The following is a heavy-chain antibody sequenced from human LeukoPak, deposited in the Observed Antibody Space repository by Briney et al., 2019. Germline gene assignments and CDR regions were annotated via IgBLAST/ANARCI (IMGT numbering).Heavy chain of an antibody. Sequence: PSETLSLTCDVSGVSINSCCYYWTWIRQPPGKGLEWIGYKYYSGSTRYNSSLRSRLTISLNSSKNQLSLRLTSVTAADTAVYYCARGRSYGFAFDSWGPGTLVIVSS. CDR2: KYYSGST. D-gene: IGHD5-18*01. V-gene: IGHV4-61*01. CDR3: ARGRSYGFAFDS. CDR1: GVSINSCCYY. J-gene: IGHJ4*02.